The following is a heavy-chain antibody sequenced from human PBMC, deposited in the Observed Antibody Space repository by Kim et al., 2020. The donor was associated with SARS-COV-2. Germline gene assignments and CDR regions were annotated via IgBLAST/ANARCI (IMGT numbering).Heavy chain of an antibody. CDR3: ARDRSSWSDY. V-gene: IGHV3-33*01. D-gene: IGHD2-8*02. Sequence: GGSLRLSCATSGFTFRSDGMHWVRQAPGKGLEWVAVIYYDASNTYYADSVKGRFTISRDNSKKTLYLQMNSLRVEDTAVYYCARDRSSWSDYWGQGTLVTVSS. CDR1: GFTFRSDG. J-gene: IGHJ4*02. CDR2: IYYDASNT.